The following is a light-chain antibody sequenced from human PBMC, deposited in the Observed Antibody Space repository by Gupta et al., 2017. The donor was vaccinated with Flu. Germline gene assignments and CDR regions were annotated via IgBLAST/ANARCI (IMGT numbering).Light chain of an antibody. V-gene: IGLV2-11*03. Sequence: GTSSDVGGYDYVSWYQQHPGKAPKLIIYDVSKRPSGVPDRFSGSKSGHTASLTISGLQAEDEADYYCCSYAGTLGVFGGGTKVTVL. CDR1: SSDVGGYDY. J-gene: IGLJ3*02. CDR3: CSYAGTLGV. CDR2: DVS.